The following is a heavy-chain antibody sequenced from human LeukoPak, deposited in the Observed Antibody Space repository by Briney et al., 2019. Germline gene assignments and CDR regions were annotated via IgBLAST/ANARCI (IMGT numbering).Heavy chain of an antibody. V-gene: IGHV4-38-2*01. J-gene: IGHJ4*02. CDR3: ARQRYCHSTSCYFDY. CDR1: GYSISSGYY. CDR2: MYHSGST. D-gene: IGHD2-2*01. Sequence: SETLSLTCAVSGYSISSGYYWAWIRQPAGKGLEWIGSMYHSGSTYDSPSLKSRVTMSVDTSKNQFSLKLTSVTAADTAVYYCARQRYCHSTSCYFDYWGQGTLVTVSS.